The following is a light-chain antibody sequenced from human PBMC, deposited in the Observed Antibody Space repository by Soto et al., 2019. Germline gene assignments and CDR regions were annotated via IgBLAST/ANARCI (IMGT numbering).Light chain of an antibody. V-gene: IGLV3-21*04. CDR1: NIGSKS. CDR2: YDR. CDR3: QVWDSSGDHVV. J-gene: IGLJ2*01. Sequence: SYELTQPPSESVAPGQTARITCGGDNIGSKSVHWYQQKAGQAPVVVIYYDRDRPSGIPERFSGSNSGNTATLTISRVEAGDEADYYCQVWDSSGDHVVFGVGTKVTVL.